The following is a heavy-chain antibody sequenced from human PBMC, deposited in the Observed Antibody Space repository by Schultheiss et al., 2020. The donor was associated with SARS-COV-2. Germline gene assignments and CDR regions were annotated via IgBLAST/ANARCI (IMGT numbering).Heavy chain of an antibody. CDR1: GGSISSGGYS. Sequence: SETLSLTCAVSGGSISSGGYSWSWIRQPPGKGLEWIGYIYHSGSTYYNPSLKSRVTISVDTSKNQFSLKLSSVTAADTAVYYCASHSLRQRKDYYYMDVWGKGTTVTVSS. J-gene: IGHJ6*03. V-gene: IGHV4-30-2*01. CDR3: ASHSLRQRKDYYYMDV. D-gene: IGHD3-16*01. CDR2: IYHSGST.